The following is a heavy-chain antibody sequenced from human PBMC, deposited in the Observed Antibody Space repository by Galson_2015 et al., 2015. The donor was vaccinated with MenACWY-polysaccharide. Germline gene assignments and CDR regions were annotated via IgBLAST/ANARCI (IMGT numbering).Heavy chain of an antibody. CDR1: GFTFTKYP. Sequence: SLRLSCAASGFTFTKYPMHWVRQAPGKGLVWLAVISYDGKAAFYANSVKGRFTISRDNSNNTLYLQMNSLRADDTALYYCAREQGVVVTASSFNYGGQGTLVTVSS. D-gene: IGHD2-21*02. J-gene: IGHJ4*02. V-gene: IGHV3-30*04. CDR2: ISYDGKAA. CDR3: AREQGVVVTASSFNY.